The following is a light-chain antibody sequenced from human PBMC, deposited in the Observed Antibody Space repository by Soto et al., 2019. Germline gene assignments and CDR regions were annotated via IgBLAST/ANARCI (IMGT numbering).Light chain of an antibody. Sequence: QSALTQPASVSGSPGQSITISCTGTSSDVGGYNYVSWYQQHPGKAPKLMIYEVSNRPSGVSNRFSGSKSGNTASLTISGLQAEDEADYYCSSYTSSSNLFGTGTKV. CDR3: SSYTSSSNL. CDR1: SSDVGGYNY. CDR2: EVS. J-gene: IGLJ1*01. V-gene: IGLV2-14*01.